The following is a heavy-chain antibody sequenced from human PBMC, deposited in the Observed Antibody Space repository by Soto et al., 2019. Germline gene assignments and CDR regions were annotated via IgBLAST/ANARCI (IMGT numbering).Heavy chain of an antibody. CDR1: GLSVGNNY. Sequence: EVQLVESGGGVVQPGGYLRLSCAASGLSVGNNYMSWVRQAPGKGLEWVSVIYSESTTHYADSVKGRFSISRDSSRNTVYLQMNSLRVEDTAVYHCARGYWVQGYGAGTYFDYWGQGALVTVSS. V-gene: IGHV3-66*01. J-gene: IGHJ4*02. CDR2: IYSESTT. D-gene: IGHD3-10*01. CDR3: ARGYWVQGYGAGTYFDY.